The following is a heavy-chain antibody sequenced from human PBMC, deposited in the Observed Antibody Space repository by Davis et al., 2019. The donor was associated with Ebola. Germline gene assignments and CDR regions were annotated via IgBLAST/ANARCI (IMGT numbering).Heavy chain of an antibody. D-gene: IGHD5-18*01. V-gene: IGHV3-30*02. Sequence: GGSLSLSCAASGFTFTSYGMHWVRQAPGKGLEWVAVIWYDGSNKYYADSVKGRFTISRDNSKNTLYLQMNSLRAEDTAVYYCAKGKDTAMVYVPHDYWGQGTLVTVSS. J-gene: IGHJ4*02. CDR3: AKGKDTAMVYVPHDY. CDR1: GFTFTSYG. CDR2: IWYDGSNK.